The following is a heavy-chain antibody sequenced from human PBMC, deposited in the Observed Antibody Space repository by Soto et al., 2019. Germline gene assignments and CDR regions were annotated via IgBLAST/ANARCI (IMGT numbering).Heavy chain of an antibody. D-gene: IGHD2-2*01. CDR3: ATSADIVVVPAARRNWFDP. CDR2: IYYSGST. V-gene: IGHV4-39*01. CDR1: GGSISSSSYY. J-gene: IGHJ5*02. Sequence: SETLSLTCTVSGGSISSSSYYWGWIHQPPGKGLEWIGSIYYSGSTYYNPSLKSRVTISVDTSKNQFSLKLSSVTAADTAVYYCATSADIVVVPAARRNWFDPWGQGTLVTVSS.